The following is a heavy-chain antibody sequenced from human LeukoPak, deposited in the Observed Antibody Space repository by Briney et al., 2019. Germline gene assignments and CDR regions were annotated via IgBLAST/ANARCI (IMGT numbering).Heavy chain of an antibody. CDR2: ISYDGSNK. CDR1: GFTFSSYG. D-gene: IGHD3-22*01. Sequence: SGGSLRLSCAASGFTFSSYGMHWVRQAPGKGLEWVAVISYDGSNKYYADSVKGRFTISRDNSKNTLYLQMNSLKAEDTAVYYCAKSNGYYYDSSGPDYWGQGTLVTVSS. V-gene: IGHV3-30*18. J-gene: IGHJ4*02. CDR3: AKSNGYYYDSSGPDY.